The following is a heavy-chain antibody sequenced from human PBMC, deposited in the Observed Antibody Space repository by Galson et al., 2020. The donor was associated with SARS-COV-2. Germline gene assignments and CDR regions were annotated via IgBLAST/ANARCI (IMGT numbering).Heavy chain of an antibody. CDR3: ARGVYCSGGRCYPPPGELNWFDP. J-gene: IGHJ5*02. V-gene: IGHV1-18*04. D-gene: IGHD2-15*01. Sequence: ASVKVSCKASGYTFSSYSISWVRQAPGQGLEWMGWISAYNGNTNYAQKLQGRVTMTTDTSTSTAYMELRSLRSDDTAVYYCARGVYCSGGRCYPPPGELNWFDPWGQGTLVTVSS. CDR2: ISAYNGNT. CDR1: GYTFSSYS.